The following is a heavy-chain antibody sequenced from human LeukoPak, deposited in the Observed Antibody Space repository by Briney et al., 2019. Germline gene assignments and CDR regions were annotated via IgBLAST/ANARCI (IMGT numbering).Heavy chain of an antibody. Sequence: GGSLRLSCAASGFTFSSYIMNWVRQAPGKGLEWVSSISSSSSYIYYADSVKGRFTISRDNAKNSLYLQMNSLRAEDTAVYYCARTQMMTTVTSLGYWGQGTLVTVSS. CDR2: ISSSSSYI. CDR1: GFTFSSYI. V-gene: IGHV3-21*01. D-gene: IGHD4-17*01. J-gene: IGHJ4*02. CDR3: ARTQMMTTVTSLGY.